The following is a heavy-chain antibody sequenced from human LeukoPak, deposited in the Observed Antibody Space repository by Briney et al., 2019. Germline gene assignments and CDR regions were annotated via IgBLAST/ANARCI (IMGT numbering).Heavy chain of an antibody. CDR3: ARGTGYSYGLDY. D-gene: IGHD5-18*01. V-gene: IGHV1-69*05. CDR1: GGTFSSYA. CDR2: IIPIFGTA. J-gene: IGHJ4*02. Sequence: EASVKVSCKASGGTFSSYAISRVRQAPGQGLEWMGGIIPIFGTANYAQKFQGRVTITTEESTSTAYMELSSLRSEDTAVYYCARGTGYSYGLDYWGQGTLVTVSS.